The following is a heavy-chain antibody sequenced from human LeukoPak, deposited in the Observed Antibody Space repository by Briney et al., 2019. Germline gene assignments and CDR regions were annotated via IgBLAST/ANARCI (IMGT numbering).Heavy chain of an antibody. J-gene: IGHJ5*02. CDR1: GGTFSSYA. Sequence: ASVKVSCKASGGTFSSYAISWVRQAPGQGLEWMGGIIPIFGTANYAQKFQGRVTITTDESTSTAYMVLSSLRSEDTAVYYCARGTHPARGGYSYGYSWFDPWGQGTLVTVSS. D-gene: IGHD5-18*01. V-gene: IGHV1-69*05. CDR3: ARGTHPARGGYSYGYSWFDP. CDR2: IIPIFGTA.